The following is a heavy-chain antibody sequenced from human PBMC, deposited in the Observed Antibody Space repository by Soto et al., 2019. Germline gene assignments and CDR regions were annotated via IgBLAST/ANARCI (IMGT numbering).Heavy chain of an antibody. CDR2: IIPIFGTA. D-gene: IGHD2-2*01. CDR1: GGTFSSYA. V-gene: IGHV1-69*13. J-gene: IGHJ5*02. Sequence: GASVKVSCKASGGTFSSYAISWVRQAPGQGLEWMGGIIPIFGTANYAQKFQGRVTITADESTSTACMELSSLRSEDTAVYYCARGLGYCSSTSCLNWFDPWGQGTLVTVSS. CDR3: ARGLGYCSSTSCLNWFDP.